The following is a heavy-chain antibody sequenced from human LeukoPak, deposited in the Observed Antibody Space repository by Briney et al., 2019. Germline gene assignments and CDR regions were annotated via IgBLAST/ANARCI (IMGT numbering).Heavy chain of an antibody. CDR2: ISYDGSNK. D-gene: IGHD2-2*01. Sequence: AGGSLRLSCAASGFTFSNYAMHWVRQAPGKGLEWVAVISYDGSNKYYADSVKGRFTISRDNSKNTLYLQMNSLRAEDTAVYYCARDLGNVVVVVPAATPQDYWGQGTLVTVSS. CDR3: ARDLGNVVVVVPAATPQDY. CDR1: GFTFSNYA. J-gene: IGHJ4*02. V-gene: IGHV3-30-3*01.